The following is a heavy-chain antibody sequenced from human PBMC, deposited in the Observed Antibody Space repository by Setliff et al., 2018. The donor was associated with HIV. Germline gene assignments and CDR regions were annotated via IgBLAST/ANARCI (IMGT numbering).Heavy chain of an antibody. CDR2: IIPIFATT. V-gene: IGHV1-69*06. CDR3: ARVFYYSAGSYSLDY. D-gene: IGHD3-10*01. J-gene: IGHJ4*01. CDR1: GGTFSSYA. Sequence: GASVKVSCKASGGTFSSYAISWVRQAPGQGLEWMGGIIPIFATTNYAQKFEGRVTITADKSTSTAYMEVNSLRFEDTAVYYCARVFYYSAGSYSLDYWGQETLVTV.